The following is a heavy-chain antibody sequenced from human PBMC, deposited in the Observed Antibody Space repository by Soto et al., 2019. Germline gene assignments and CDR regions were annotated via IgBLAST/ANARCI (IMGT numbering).Heavy chain of an antibody. D-gene: IGHD2-15*01. CDR1: GVSITRGGFF. CDR3: ARDANILYGGSPAYYFDY. J-gene: IGHJ4*02. Sequence: TLSLTCTVSGVSITRGGFFWSWIRQHPGKGLEWIGFIYRTGNTYYNPSLKSRLTISADASKNQFSLKLSSVTAADTAIYYCARDANILYGGSPAYYFDYWGPGILVTVSS. V-gene: IGHV4-31*03. CDR2: IYRTGNT.